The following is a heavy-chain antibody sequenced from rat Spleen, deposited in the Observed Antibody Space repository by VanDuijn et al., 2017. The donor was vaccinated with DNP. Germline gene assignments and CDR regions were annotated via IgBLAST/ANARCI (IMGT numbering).Heavy chain of an antibody. J-gene: IGHJ2*01. CDR2: INKDSSTI. CDR3: AKGPNYGGWSDYFDY. D-gene: IGHD1-11*01. Sequence: EVKLVESGGGLVQPGRSLKLSCAASGFNFNDYWMGWVRQAPGKGLEWIGTINKDSSTINYAPSLKEKITISRDNAQNTLYLQMSKLGSEDTAIYYCAKGPNYGGWSDYFDYWGQGVMVTVSS. CDR1: GFNFNDYW. V-gene: IGHV4-2*01.